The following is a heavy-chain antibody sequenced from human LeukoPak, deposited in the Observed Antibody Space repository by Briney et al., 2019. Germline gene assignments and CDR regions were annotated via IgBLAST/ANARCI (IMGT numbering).Heavy chain of an antibody. Sequence: GGPLRLSCAASGFPFRMYAMPWVRQAPGEGLEYVSAISSDGGSTYYANSGKGRFTISRDNSKNTLYLQMGSLRAEDMAVYYCVNYGMDVWGQGTTVTVSS. CDR3: VNYGMDV. CDR1: GFPFRMYA. J-gene: IGHJ6*02. CDR2: ISSDGGST. V-gene: IGHV3-64*01.